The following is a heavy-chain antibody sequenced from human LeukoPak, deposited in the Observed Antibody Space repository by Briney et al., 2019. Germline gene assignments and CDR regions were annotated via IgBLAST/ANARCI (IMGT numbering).Heavy chain of an antibody. V-gene: IGHV3-7*01. CDR2: IKQDGSEK. J-gene: IGHJ5*02. D-gene: IGHD3-3*01. CDR1: GFTFSSYW. CDR3: ARDNYDFWSGSSFDP. Sequence: SGGSLRLFCAASGFTFSSYWMSWVRQAPGKGLEWVANIKQDGSEKYYVDSVKGRFTISRDNAKNSLYLQMNSLRAEDTAVYYCARDNYDFWSGSSFDPWGQGTLVTVSS.